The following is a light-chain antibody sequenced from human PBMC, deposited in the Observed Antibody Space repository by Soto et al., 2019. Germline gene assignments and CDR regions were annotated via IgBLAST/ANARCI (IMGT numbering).Light chain of an antibody. CDR1: SSDVGGYNY. V-gene: IGLV2-14*01. CDR3: QAYDYSLTASV. Sequence: QAVVTQPASVSGSPGQSITISCTGTSSDVGGYNYVSWYQQHPGKAPKLMIYEVSNRPSGVSNRFSGSKSGNTASLTISGLQAEDEADYYCQAYDYSLTASVFGGGTKVTVL. J-gene: IGLJ3*02. CDR2: EVS.